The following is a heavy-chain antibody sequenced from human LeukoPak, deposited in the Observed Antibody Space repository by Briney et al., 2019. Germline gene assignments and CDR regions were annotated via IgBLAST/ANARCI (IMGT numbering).Heavy chain of an antibody. V-gene: IGHV3-53*01. CDR2: VNSDGNT. D-gene: IGHD1-14*01. J-gene: IGHJ4*02. Sequence: PGGSLRLSCAPPGFTTFTNKMTWFRQAPGKGLEWVSVVNSDGNTKYADSVQGRFTISRDNSKNTLYLEMISLSPDDTAVYYCARGVEPLAANTLAYWGQGTLVTVSS. CDR1: GFTTFTNK. CDR3: ARGVEPLAANTLAY.